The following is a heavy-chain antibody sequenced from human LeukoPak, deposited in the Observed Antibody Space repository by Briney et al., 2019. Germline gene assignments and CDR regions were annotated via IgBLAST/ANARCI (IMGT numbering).Heavy chain of an antibody. CDR2: IYHSEST. CDR1: GYSISSGYY. Sequence: SETLSLTCTVSGYSISSGYYWGWIRQPPGKGLEWIGSIYHSESTYYNPSLKSRVTISVDTSKNQFSLKLSSVTAADTAVYYCAREILVVVPAAIGGWFDPWGQGTLVTVSS. J-gene: IGHJ5*02. D-gene: IGHD2-2*01. CDR3: AREILVVVPAAIGGWFDP. V-gene: IGHV4-38-2*02.